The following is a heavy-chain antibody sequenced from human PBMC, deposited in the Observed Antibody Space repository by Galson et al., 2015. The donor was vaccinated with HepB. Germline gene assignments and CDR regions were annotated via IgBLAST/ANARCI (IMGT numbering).Heavy chain of an antibody. D-gene: IGHD1-26*01. CDR3: ARDSDGLDF. V-gene: IGHV3-74*01. CDR1: GFNFGNYW. CDR2: ISNEGSPT. J-gene: IGHJ4*02. Sequence: SLRLSCAASGFNFGNYWMHWVRQAPGKGLVRVSRISNEGSPTRYADTVKGRFTISRDNAKNTLYLQMNSLGVEDTAVYYCARDSDGLDFWGQGTLVTVSS.